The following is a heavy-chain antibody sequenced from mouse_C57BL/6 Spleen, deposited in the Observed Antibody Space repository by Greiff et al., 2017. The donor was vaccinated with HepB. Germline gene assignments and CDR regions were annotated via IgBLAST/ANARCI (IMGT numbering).Heavy chain of an antibody. V-gene: IGHV5-17*01. Sequence: VQLKESGGGLVKPGGSLKLSCAASGFTFSDYGMHWVRQAPEKGLEWVAYISSGSSTIYYADTVKGRFTISRDNAKNTMFLQMTSLRSEDTAMYYCARRHYGSSFGAMDYWGQRTSVTVSS. D-gene: IGHD1-1*01. CDR3: ARRHYGSSFGAMDY. CDR2: ISSGSSTI. CDR1: GFTFSDYG. J-gene: IGHJ4*01.